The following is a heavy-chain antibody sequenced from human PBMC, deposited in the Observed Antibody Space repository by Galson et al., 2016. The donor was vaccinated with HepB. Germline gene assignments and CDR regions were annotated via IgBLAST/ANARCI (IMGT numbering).Heavy chain of an antibody. CDR1: GGSLSSGGYY. D-gene: IGHD2-21*01. J-gene: IGHJ4*02. V-gene: IGHV4-31*03. CDR2: IYYSGST. CDR3: ARATCDSVSVDS. Sequence: LSLTCTVSGGSLSSGGYYWTWIRQHPGKGLEWIGYIYYSGSTYYNPSLASRVTLSVDTSRTQFSLKLSSVTAAATAVYHYARATCDSVSVDSWGQGTLVTVSS.